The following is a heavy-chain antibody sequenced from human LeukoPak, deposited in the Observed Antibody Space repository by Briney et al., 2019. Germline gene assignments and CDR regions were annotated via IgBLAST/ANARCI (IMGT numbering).Heavy chain of an antibody. Sequence: PGGSLRLSCAASGFSFSSYGMHWVRQAPGKGLEWVAVIWYDGSNKYYADSVKGRFTISRDISKNTLFLQMNSLRAEDTAVYYCARGDDYYDSSGYYAAKAFANWGQGTLVTVSS. V-gene: IGHV3-33*01. J-gene: IGHJ4*02. CDR3: ARGDDYYDSSGYYAAKAFAN. D-gene: IGHD3-22*01. CDR2: IWYDGSNK. CDR1: GFSFSSYG.